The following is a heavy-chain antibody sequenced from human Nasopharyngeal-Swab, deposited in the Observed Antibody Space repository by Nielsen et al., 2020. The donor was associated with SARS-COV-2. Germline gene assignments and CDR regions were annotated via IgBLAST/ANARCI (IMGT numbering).Heavy chain of an antibody. J-gene: IGHJ6*02. CDR3: ARDSSSYSSSLWTYYYYGMDV. V-gene: IGHV1-69*01. D-gene: IGHD6-13*01. Sequence: WVRQAPGQGLEWMGGIIPIFGTANYAQKFQGRVTITADESTSTAYMELSSLRSEDTAVYYCARDSSSYSSSLWTYYYYGMDVWGQGTTVTVSS. CDR2: IIPIFGTA.